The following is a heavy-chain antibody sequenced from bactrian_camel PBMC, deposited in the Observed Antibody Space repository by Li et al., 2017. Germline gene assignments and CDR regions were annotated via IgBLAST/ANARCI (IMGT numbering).Heavy chain of an antibody. CDR1: IYSFSRYC. D-gene: IGHD5*01. V-gene: IGHV3-3*01. CDR2: IDLDGMT. Sequence: HVQLVESGGGSVQAGGSLRLSCVASIYSFSRYCMGWFRRAPGMEREGVAGIDLDGMTSYIDSVKGRFTISKNDAKSTVYLQMNSLKPEDTATYYCAADPPSFGSCDNRIDRFVHHGQGTQVTVS. J-gene: IGHJ4*01.